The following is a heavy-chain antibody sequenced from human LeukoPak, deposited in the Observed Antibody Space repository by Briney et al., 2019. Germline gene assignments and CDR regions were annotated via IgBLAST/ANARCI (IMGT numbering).Heavy chain of an antibody. CDR2: ISGSGGST. D-gene: IGHD2-2*01. V-gene: IGHV3-23*01. CDR3: AKGTSSYYYYGMDV. J-gene: IGHJ6*02. CDR1: GFTFSSYA. Sequence: GGSLRLSCAASGFTFSSYAMSWVRQAPGKGLEWVSAISGSGGSTYYADSVKGRFTISRDNSKNTLYLQMNSLRAEDTAVYYCAKGTSSYYYYGMDVWGQGTTLTVSS.